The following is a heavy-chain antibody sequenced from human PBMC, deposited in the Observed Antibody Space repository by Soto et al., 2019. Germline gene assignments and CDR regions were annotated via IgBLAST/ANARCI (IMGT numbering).Heavy chain of an antibody. CDR2: MWYDGTNK. D-gene: IGHD3-16*01. V-gene: IGHV3-33*01. J-gene: IGHJ3*02. Sequence: GGSLRLSCAASGFTFIIYSMHWCRHSPGKGREWVAVMWYDGTNKYYGESVKGRFTISRDNSENTLYLQMNSLRVEDTAVYYCARDATFGTKGGSFDIWGHGTLVTVSS. CDR3: ARDATFGTKGGSFDI. CDR1: GFTFIIYS.